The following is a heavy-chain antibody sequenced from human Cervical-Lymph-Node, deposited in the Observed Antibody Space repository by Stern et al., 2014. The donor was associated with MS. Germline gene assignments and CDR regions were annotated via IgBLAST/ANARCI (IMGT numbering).Heavy chain of an antibody. Sequence: VQLVESGAEVQKPGASVKVSCQVSGYILSEISMHWVRQAPGNGLEWMGGFDPEVGETIYAQKCQGRVTMTEDTPTDTAYMELSSLRSDDTAVYYCATDVATGRDPTHYSHYGMDVGGQGTTVTGSS. V-gene: IGHV1-24*01. CDR2: FDPEVGET. CDR3: ATDVATGRDPTHYSHYGMDV. J-gene: IGHJ6*02. D-gene: IGHD1-26*01. CDR1: GYILSEIS.